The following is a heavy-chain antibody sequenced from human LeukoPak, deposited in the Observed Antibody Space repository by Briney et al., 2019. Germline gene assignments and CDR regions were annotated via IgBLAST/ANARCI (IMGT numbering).Heavy chain of an antibody. Sequence: GESPKISCKASGYSFTSYWIGWVRQMPGKGLEWMGIIYPGDSDTRYSPSFQGQVTISADKSINTAYLQWNSLKASDTAMYYCARFVGACSGGSCYSDYWGQGTLVTVSS. V-gene: IGHV5-51*01. CDR2: IYPGDSDT. CDR1: GYSFTSYW. D-gene: IGHD2-15*01. CDR3: ARFVGACSGGSCYSDY. J-gene: IGHJ4*02.